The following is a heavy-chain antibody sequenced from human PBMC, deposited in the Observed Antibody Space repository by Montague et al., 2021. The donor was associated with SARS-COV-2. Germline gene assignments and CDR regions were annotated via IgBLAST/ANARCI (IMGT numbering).Heavy chain of an antibody. CDR2: IDNSGST. J-gene: IGHJ3*02. Sequence: SETLSLTCTASGGSIGAYYWSWIRQPPGKGLEWIGYIDNSGSTNHNPSLESRVTMSVDTFKNQFSLKLNSVTAADTAVYYCARHGGNDAFDIWGRGTMVTVSS. V-gene: IGHV4-59*01. D-gene: IGHD4-23*01. CDR3: ARHGGNDAFDI. CDR1: GGSIGAYY.